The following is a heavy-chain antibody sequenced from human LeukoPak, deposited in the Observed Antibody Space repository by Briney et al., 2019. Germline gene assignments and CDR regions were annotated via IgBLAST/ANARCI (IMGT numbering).Heavy chain of an antibody. CDR3: ARNNYVTHFYGLDV. D-gene: IGHD4-11*01. CDR2: IYYSGST. J-gene: IGHJ6*02. V-gene: IGHV4-59*01. Sequence: PSETLSLTCTVSGGSINSYYWSWLRQPPGKGLEWIAYIYYSGSTNYNPSLKSRVTISVDTSKNQFSLKLSSVTAADTAVYFCARNNYVTHFYGLDVWGQGTTVTVSS. CDR1: GGSINSYY.